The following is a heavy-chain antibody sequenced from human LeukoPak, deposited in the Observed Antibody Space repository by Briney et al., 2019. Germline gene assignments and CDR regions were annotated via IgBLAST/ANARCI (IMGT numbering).Heavy chain of an antibody. Sequence: ASVKVSCKASGYTFTGYYMHRVRQAPGQGLEWMGWINPNSGGTNYAQKFQGRVTMTRDTSISTAYMELSRLRSDDTAVYYCARNSDIVVVPAAANWFDPWGQGTLVTVSS. D-gene: IGHD2-2*01. CDR3: ARNSDIVVVPAAANWFDP. CDR1: GYTFTGYY. CDR2: INPNSGGT. V-gene: IGHV1-2*02. J-gene: IGHJ5*02.